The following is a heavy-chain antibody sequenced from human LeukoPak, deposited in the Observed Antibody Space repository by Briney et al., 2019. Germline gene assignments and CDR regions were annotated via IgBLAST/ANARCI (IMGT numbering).Heavy chain of an antibody. V-gene: IGHV1-69*05. Sequence: SVKVSCKASGGTFSSYAISWVRQAPGQGLEWMGRIIPIFGTASYAQKFQGRVTITTDESTSPDYMELSSLRSEDTAVYYCARGLYYDFWSGYYPGGLDYWGQGTLVTVSS. J-gene: IGHJ4*02. CDR1: GGTFSSYA. CDR3: ARGLYYDFWSGYYPGGLDY. CDR2: IIPIFGTA. D-gene: IGHD3-3*01.